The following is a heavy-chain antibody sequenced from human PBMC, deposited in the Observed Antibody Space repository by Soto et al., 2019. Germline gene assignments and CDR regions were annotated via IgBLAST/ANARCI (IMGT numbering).Heavy chain of an antibody. CDR2: IYYSGST. CDR1: GGSISSYY. V-gene: IGHV4-59*01. D-gene: IGHD6-19*01. CDR3: ARDRIGSGWVYGMDV. Sequence: NPSETLSLTCTVSGGSISSYYWSWIRQPPGKGLEWIGYIYYSGSTNYNPSLKSRVTISVDTSKNQFSLKLSSVTAADTAVYYCARDRIGSGWVYGMDVWGQGTTVTVSS. J-gene: IGHJ6*02.